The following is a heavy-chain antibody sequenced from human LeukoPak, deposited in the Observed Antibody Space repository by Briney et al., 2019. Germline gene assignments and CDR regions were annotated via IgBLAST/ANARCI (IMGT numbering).Heavy chain of an antibody. Sequence: ASVKVSCKASGYTFTDYHMHWVRQAPEQGLEWMGCINLYSGGAHYAQKFQDRLSMTRDTSINTAYMELSSLRSDDTAVYYCARDILGRSNGGSNYFGMEIWGQGTTVTVSS. CDR1: GYTFTDYH. CDR3: ARDILGRSNGGSNYFGMEI. CDR2: INLYSGGA. V-gene: IGHV1-2*02. D-gene: IGHD2-8*01. J-gene: IGHJ6*02.